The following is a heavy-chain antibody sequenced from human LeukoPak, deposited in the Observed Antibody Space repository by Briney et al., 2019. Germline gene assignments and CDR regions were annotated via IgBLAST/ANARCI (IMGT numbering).Heavy chain of an antibody. J-gene: IGHJ4*02. V-gene: IGHV3-30*18. CDR1: GFTFSSYG. CDR3: AKDSGSPWIQLWLRS. D-gene: IGHD5-18*01. CDR2: ISYDGSNK. Sequence: PGRSLRLSCAASGFTFSSYGMHWVRQAPGKGLEWVAVISYDGSNKYYADSVKGRFTISRDNSKNTLFLQMNSLRAEDTAVYYCAKDSGSPWIQLWLRSWGQGTLVTASA.